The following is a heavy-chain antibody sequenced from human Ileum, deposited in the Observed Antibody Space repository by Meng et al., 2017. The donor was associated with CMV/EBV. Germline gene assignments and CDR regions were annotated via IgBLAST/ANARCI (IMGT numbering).Heavy chain of an antibody. CDR3: ARGPSGGHYYVGDY. Sequence: GESLKISFAASGFTFSSYAMHWVRQAPGKGLEWVAVISYDGSNKYYADSVKGRFTISRDNSKNTLYLQMNSLRVEDTAVYYCARGPSGGHYYVGDYWGRGTLVTVSS. J-gene: IGHJ4*02. CDR1: GFTFSSYA. D-gene: IGHD1-26*01. V-gene: IGHV3-30-3*01. CDR2: ISYDGSNK.